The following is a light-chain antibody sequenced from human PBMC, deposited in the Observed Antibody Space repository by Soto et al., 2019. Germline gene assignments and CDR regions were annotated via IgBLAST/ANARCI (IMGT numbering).Light chain of an antibody. CDR1: QSVSRY. Sequence: EIVLTQSPATLSLSPGERGTLSCRASQSVSRYLAWYQQKPGQAPRLLIYDASNRATGIPARFSGSGSGTDFTLTISSLEPEDFAVYYCQQRSNGLTFGGGTKVEIK. CDR3: QQRSNGLT. J-gene: IGKJ4*01. V-gene: IGKV3-11*01. CDR2: DAS.